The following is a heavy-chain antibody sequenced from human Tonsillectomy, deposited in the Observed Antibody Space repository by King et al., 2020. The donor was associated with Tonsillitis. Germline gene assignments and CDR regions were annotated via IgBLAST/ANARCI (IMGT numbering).Heavy chain of an antibody. CDR3: ARDCRANGGLDY. D-gene: IGHD7-27*01. CDR1: GFTFSNFE. J-gene: IGHJ4*02. V-gene: IGHV3-48*03. Sequence: VQLVESGGGLVQPGGSLRLSCAASGFTFSNFEMNWVRQAPGKGLEWVSYISPSSSNIFYADSVKGRFTVSRDNAKNSLYLQMNSLRADDPAVYYCARDCRANGGLDYWGQGTLVTVSS. CDR2: ISPSSSNI.